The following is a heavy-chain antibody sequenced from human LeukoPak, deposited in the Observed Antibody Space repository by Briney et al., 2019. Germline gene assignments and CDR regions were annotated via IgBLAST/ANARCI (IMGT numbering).Heavy chain of an antibody. D-gene: IGHD4-23*01. CDR1: GFTFSSYS. V-gene: IGHV3-48*01. CDR2: ISSSSSTI. Sequence: GGTLRLSCAASGFTFSSYSMNWVRQAPGKGLEWVSYISSSSSTIYYADSVKGRFTISRDNAKNSLYLQMNSLRAEDTAVYYCARDRCLDYGGNSVCAFDIWGQGTMVTVSS. J-gene: IGHJ3*02. CDR3: ARDRCLDYGGNSVCAFDI.